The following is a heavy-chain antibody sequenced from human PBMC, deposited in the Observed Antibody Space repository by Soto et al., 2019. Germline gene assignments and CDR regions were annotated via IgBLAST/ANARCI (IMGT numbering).Heavy chain of an antibody. CDR1: GYTFTSYG. D-gene: IGHD2-2*01. CDR3: ASGQYCSSTSCTD. J-gene: IGHJ4*02. Sequence: ASVKVSCKASGYTFTSYGISWVRQAPGQGLEWMGWISAYNGNTNYAQKLQGRVTMTTDTSTSTAYMELNSLRAEDTAVYYCASGQYCSSTSCTDWGQGTLVTVS. CDR2: ISAYNGNT. V-gene: IGHV1-18*01.